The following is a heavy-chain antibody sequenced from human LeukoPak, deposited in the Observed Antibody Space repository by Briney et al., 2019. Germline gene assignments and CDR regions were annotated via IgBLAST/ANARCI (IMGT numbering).Heavy chain of an antibody. Sequence: GGSLRLSCAASGFTFSSYAMSWVRQTPGKGLEWVSATIGGGDDTYHADSVKGRFTISRDNSKNTLYLQMNSLRAEDTAVYYCARGGTTTDYFDYWGQGTLVTVSS. V-gene: IGHV3-23*01. J-gene: IGHJ4*02. CDR1: GFTFSSYA. CDR2: TIGGGDDT. CDR3: ARGGTTTDYFDY. D-gene: IGHD1-1*01.